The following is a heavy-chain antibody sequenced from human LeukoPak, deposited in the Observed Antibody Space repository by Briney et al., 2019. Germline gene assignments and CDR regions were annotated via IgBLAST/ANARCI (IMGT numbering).Heavy chain of an antibody. Sequence: GGSLRLSCAASGFSVSGNYMSWVRQPPGKGLEWVSVIYSGGSTYYADSVKGRFTISRDNSKNTLYLQMNSLRAEDTAVYYCASYTNYYDSSGYGYWGQGTLVTVSS. CDR3: ASYTNYYDSSGYGY. J-gene: IGHJ4*02. CDR2: IYSGGST. CDR1: GFSVSGNY. D-gene: IGHD3-22*01. V-gene: IGHV3-53*01.